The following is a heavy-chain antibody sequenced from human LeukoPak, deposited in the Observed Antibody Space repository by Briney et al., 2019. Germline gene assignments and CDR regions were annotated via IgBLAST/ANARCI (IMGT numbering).Heavy chain of an antibody. Sequence: PGGSLRLSCAASGFTFSNAWMSWVRQAPGKGLEWVGRIKSKTDGGTTDYTAPVKGRFTISRDDSKNTLYLQMNSLKTEDTAVYYCTTGFSWYEYFQHWGQGTLVTVSS. CDR2: IKSKTDGGTT. CDR1: GFTFSNAW. J-gene: IGHJ1*01. CDR3: TTGFSWYEYFQH. D-gene: IGHD6-13*01. V-gene: IGHV3-15*01.